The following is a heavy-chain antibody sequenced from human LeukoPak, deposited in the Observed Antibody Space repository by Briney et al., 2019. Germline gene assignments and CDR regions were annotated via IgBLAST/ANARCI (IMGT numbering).Heavy chain of an antibody. CDR1: GFTFSSYW. Sequence: LSGGSLRLSCGASGFTFSSYWMHWVRQAPGKGLVWVSRIKNDGSSTSYADSVKGRFTISRDNSKNTLCLQMNSLRAEDTAVYYCARLAMGGFITDDYWGQGTLVTVSS. CDR2: IKNDGSST. J-gene: IGHJ4*02. V-gene: IGHV3-74*01. D-gene: IGHD3-22*01. CDR3: ARLAMGGFITDDY.